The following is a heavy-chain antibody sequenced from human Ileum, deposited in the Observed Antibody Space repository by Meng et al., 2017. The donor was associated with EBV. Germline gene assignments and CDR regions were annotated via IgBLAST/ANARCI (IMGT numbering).Heavy chain of an antibody. CDR3: ARVGQWLPIDY. D-gene: IGHD6-19*01. CDR1: GGSSSSRNW. V-gene: IGHV4-4*02. Sequence: QVRLDAAWPRLMEPAGTMSVTCAVSGGSSSSRNWCSWVRQPPWKGLEEIGEIYHSESTNYNPSLKSLFAITLDKSKNQYSLNLSSMTAADTAVYYCARVGQWLPIDYWGQGTLVTVSS. CDR2: IYHSEST. J-gene: IGHJ4*02.